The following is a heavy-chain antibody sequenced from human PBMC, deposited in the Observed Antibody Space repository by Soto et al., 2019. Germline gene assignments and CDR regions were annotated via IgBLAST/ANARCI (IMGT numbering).Heavy chain of an antibody. D-gene: IGHD3-3*01. CDR3: ADDNDCWIGHYCFDY. CDR2: IVVGSGNT. CDR1: GFTFSSSA. Sequence: GASVKVSCKASGFTFSSSAVQWVRRARGQRLEWIGWIVVGSGNTNYAQKFQERVTLTRDMYTSTAYMELTSLRSEDTAVYYCADDNDCWIGHYCFDYWGQGTLGTVAS. J-gene: IGHJ4*02. V-gene: IGHV1-58*01.